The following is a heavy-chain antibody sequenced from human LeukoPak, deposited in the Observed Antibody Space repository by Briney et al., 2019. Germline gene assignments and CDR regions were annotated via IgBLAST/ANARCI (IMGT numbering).Heavy chain of an antibody. Sequence: SVQVSCKASAGTFSSYAISWVRQAPGQGLEWMGRIIPIFGTANYAQKFQGRVTITTDESTSTAYMELSSLRSEDTAVYYCARVSIAAAFNWFDPWGQGTLVTVSS. V-gene: IGHV1-69*05. CDR2: IIPIFGTA. D-gene: IGHD6-13*01. CDR3: ARVSIAAAFNWFDP. J-gene: IGHJ5*02. CDR1: AGTFSSYA.